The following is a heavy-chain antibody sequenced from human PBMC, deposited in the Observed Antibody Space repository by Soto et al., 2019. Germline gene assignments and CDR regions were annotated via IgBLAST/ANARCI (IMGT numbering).Heavy chain of an antibody. J-gene: IGHJ4*02. D-gene: IGHD3-16*01. CDR2: VYFTGGP. CDR1: VDPFGGGLST. Sequence: SETLSLTCTVSVDPFGGGLSTGTWLRQRPGKGLEWIGYVYFTGGPYYNPSLKSRLTISRDTSKNQFSLKLSSVTAADTAVYYCARVRQRLGFFDHWGQGTLVTVS. V-gene: IGHV4-31*03. CDR3: ARVRQRLGFFDH.